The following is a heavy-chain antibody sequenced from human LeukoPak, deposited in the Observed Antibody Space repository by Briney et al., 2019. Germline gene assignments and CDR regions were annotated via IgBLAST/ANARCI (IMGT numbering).Heavy chain of an antibody. Sequence: ASVKVSCKASGYTFTGYYMHWVRQAPGQGLEWMGWINPNSGGANYAQKFQGRVTMTRDTSISTAYMVLSRLRSDDTAVYYCARGIYDSSDFEYFQHWGQGTLVTVSS. J-gene: IGHJ1*01. CDR3: ARGIYDSSDFEYFQH. CDR1: GYTFTGYY. D-gene: IGHD3-22*01. V-gene: IGHV1-2*02. CDR2: INPNSGGA.